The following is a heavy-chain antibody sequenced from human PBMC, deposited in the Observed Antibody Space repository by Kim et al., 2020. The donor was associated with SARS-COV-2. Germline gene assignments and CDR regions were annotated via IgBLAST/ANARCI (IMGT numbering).Heavy chain of an antibody. D-gene: IGHD1-26*01. CDR3: AKDMGRDGYNSGAFDI. J-gene: IGHJ3*02. CDR1: GFTFSSYA. V-gene: IGHV3-23*01. CDR2: ISGGGGST. Sequence: GGSLRLSCAASGFTFSSYAMSWVRQAPGKGLEWVSAISGGGGSTYYADSVKGRFTISRDNSKNTLYLQMNSLRAEDTAVYYCAKDMGRDGYNSGAFDIWGQGTMVTVSS.